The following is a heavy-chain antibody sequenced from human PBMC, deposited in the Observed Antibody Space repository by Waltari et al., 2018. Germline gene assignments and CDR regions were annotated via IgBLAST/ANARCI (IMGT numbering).Heavy chain of an antibody. CDR2: INTDGSIK. Sequence: EVQLVASGGGLVQPGGSLRLSCPASCIPFSSYCMHWVRQAPGTGLVWVSRINTDGSIKIYADSVRGRFTISRDNAKNTLYLQMNSLRVDDSAVYYCTRGVAEGFDPWGQGTLVTVSS. J-gene: IGHJ5*02. CDR1: CIPFSSYC. CDR3: TRGVAEGFDP. D-gene: IGHD2-15*01. V-gene: IGHV3-74*01.